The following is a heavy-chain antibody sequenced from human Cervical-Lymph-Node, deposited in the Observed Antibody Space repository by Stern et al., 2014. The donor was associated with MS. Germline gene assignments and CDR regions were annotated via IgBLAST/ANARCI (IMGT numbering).Heavy chain of an antibody. CDR1: GGSFSGYY. D-gene: IGHD3-9*01. Sequence: QVQLQQWGAGLLKPSETLSLTCAVYGGSFSGYYWSWIRQPPGKGLEWIGEINHSGSTNYNPSLKSRVTISVDTSKNQFSLKLSSVTAADTAVYYCARGGYDILTGYHNWFDPWGQGTLVTFSS. V-gene: IGHV4-34*01. CDR3: ARGGYDILTGYHNWFDP. J-gene: IGHJ5*02. CDR2: INHSGST.